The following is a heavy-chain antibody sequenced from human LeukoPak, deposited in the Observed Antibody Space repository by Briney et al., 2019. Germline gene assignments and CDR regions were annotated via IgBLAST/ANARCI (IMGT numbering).Heavy chain of an antibody. CDR2: IKYDGSEK. CDR1: GFTFTNYW. D-gene: IGHD3-3*01. J-gene: IGHJ4*02. V-gene: IGHV3-7*01. Sequence: PGGSLRLSCAASGFTFTNYWMSWVRQAPGKGLEWVANIKYDGSEKYYVDSVKGRFTIARDNAKNSMYKQMNCLRAEDTAVYYCARDRGDNGDFWSGYPLAADWGQGTLVTVSS. CDR3: ARDRGDNGDFWSGYPLAAD.